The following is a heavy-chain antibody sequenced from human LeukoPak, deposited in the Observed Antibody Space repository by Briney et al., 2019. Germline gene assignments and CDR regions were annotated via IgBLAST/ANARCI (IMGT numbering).Heavy chain of an antibody. J-gene: IGHJ4*02. V-gene: IGHV3-9*03. D-gene: IGHD3-10*01. CDR2: ISWNSGSI. Sequence: PGRSLRLSCAASGFTFDDYAMHWVRQAPGKGLEWVSGISWNSGSIGYADSVKGRFTISRDNAKNSLYLQMNSLRAEDMALYYCAKGGYGLGSYYYFDYWGQGTLVTVSS. CDR3: AKGGYGLGSYYYFDY. CDR1: GFTFDDYA.